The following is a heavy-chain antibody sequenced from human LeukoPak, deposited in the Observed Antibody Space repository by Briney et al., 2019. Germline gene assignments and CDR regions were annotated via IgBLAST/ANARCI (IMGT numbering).Heavy chain of an antibody. CDR1: GYTFTGYY. Sequence: GASVKVSCKASGYTFTGYYLHWVRQAPGQGLEWMGRINPNSGGTNYAQKIQGRGTMTGDTSISTAYMELSRLRSDDTAMYSCARDGSPFYDSSGYYYEVYWGQGTLVTVSS. D-gene: IGHD3-22*01. CDR3: ARDGSPFYDSSGYYYEVY. J-gene: IGHJ4*02. CDR2: INPNSGGT. V-gene: IGHV1-2*06.